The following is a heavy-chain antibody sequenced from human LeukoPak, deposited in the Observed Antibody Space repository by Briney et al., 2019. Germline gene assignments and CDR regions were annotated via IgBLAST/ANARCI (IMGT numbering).Heavy chain of an antibody. CDR3: ARVETNIGVDHGMDV. V-gene: IGHV1-46*01. J-gene: IGHJ6*02. CDR2: INPTDGTT. Sequence: ASVKVSCKASGYTFTGYYIHWVRQAPGQGLQWMGIINPTDGTTTYAQNFQGRITMTRDSSTSTVYMEPSSLGYEDTAVYYCARVETNIGVDHGMDVWGQGATIIVSS. D-gene: IGHD3-3*01. CDR1: GYTFTGYY.